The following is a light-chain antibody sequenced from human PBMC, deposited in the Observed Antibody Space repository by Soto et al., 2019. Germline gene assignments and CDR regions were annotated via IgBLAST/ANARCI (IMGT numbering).Light chain of an antibody. CDR1: QSINDN. Sequence: TPSRATLSEPHGGRATLSCRARQSINDNLTWYQQKPGQAPRLLIYGASKRATGFPARFSGSGSGTDFTLTISSLQSEDFAVYYCQQYNNWPWTFGQGTKVDNK. CDR2: GAS. CDR3: QQYNNWPWT. J-gene: IGKJ1*01. V-gene: IGKV3-15*01.